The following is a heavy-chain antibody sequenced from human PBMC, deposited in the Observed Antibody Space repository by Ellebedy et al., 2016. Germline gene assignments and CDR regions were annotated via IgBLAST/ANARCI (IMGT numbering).Heavy chain of an antibody. V-gene: IGHV3-7*01. CDR2: IKQDGSEK. CDR1: GFTFSTDW. J-gene: IGHJ4*02. D-gene: IGHD4-17*01. Sequence: GGSLRLSCAASGFTFSTDWMSWVRQAPGKGLEWVANIKQDGSEKYYVDSVRGRFTISRDNAKNSLYLQMNSLRAEDTAVYYCARGQTTFGYWGQGTLVIVSS. CDR3: ARGQTTFGY.